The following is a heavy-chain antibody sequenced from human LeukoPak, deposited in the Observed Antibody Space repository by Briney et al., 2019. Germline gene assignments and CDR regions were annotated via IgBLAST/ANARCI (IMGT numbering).Heavy chain of an antibody. V-gene: IGHV4-59*01. CDR2: IYYSGST. J-gene: IGHJ6*03. D-gene: IGHD2-2*01. Sequence: KPSETLSLTCTVSGGSISSYYWSWIRQPPGKGLEWLGHIYYSGSTNYNPSLKSRVTISVDTSKNQFSLKLSSVTAADTAVYYCARDKVVPAAIYYYYYMDVWGKGTTVTVSS. CDR1: GGSISSYY. CDR3: ARDKVVPAAIYYYYYMDV.